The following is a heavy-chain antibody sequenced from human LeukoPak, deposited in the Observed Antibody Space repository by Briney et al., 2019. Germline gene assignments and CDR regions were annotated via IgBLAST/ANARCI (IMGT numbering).Heavy chain of an antibody. CDR1: GYTFTGYY. V-gene: IGHV1-2*02. J-gene: IGHJ4*02. CDR2: INPNSGGT. D-gene: IGHD6-13*01. CDR3: AKLPHSYSSSWYYIDY. Sequence: ASVKVSCKASGYTFTGYYMHWVRQAPGQGLEWMGWINPNSGGTNYAQKFQGRVTMTRDTSISTAYMELSRLRSDDTAVYYCAKLPHSYSSSWYYIDYWGQGTLVTVSS.